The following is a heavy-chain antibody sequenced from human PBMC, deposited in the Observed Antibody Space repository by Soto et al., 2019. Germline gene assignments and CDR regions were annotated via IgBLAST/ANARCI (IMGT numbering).Heavy chain of an antibody. CDR3: AKAKSGWYNFDF. CDR2: ISGSGHTT. CDR1: GFTFSTYA. V-gene: IGHV3-23*01. Sequence: GGSLRLSCAASGFTFSTYAMSWVRQAPGKGLEWVSGISGSGHTTYYADSVKGRFTISRDNSKNTLYLQMNSLRAEDTALYYCAKAKSGWYNFDFWGQGALVTVSS. D-gene: IGHD6-19*01. J-gene: IGHJ4*02.